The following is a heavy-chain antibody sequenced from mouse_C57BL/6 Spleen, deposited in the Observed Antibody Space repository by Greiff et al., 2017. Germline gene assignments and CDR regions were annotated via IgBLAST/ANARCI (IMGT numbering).Heavy chain of an antibody. J-gene: IGHJ4*01. V-gene: IGHV1-26*01. CDR1: GYTFTDYY. D-gene: IGHD1-2*01. CDR2: INPNNGGT. Sequence: VQLKESGPELVKPGASVKISCKASGYTFTDYYMNWVKQSHGKSLEWIGDINPNNGGTSYNQKFKGKATLTVDKSSSTAYMEHRSLTSEDSAVYYCARSLRRRAMDYWGQGTSVTVSS. CDR3: ARSLRRRAMDY.